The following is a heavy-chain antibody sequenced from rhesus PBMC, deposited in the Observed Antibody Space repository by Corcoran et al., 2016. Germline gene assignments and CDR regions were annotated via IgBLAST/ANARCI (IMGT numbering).Heavy chain of an antibody. V-gene: IGHV4-106*01. CDR2: IYGSGGGT. CDR1: GGSISDDYY. Sequence: QLQLQESGPGLVKPSETLSLTCAVSGGSISDDYYWSWIRQPPGKGLEWIGYIYGSGGGTNYNPSLKNRVTISIDTSKNQFSLKLSSVTAADTAVYYCARKGRPLDYWGQGVLVTVSS. J-gene: IGHJ4*01. D-gene: IGHD1-44*02. CDR3: ARKGRPLDY.